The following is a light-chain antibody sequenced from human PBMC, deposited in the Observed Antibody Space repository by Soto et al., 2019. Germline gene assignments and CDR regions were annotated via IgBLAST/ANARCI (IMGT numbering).Light chain of an antibody. CDR2: AAY. CDR3: QQSNSSPPT. CDR1: QSITNY. V-gene: IGKV1-39*01. Sequence: DIQMTQSPAALSASVGARVTITCRASQSITNYLNWYQHQPGQAPNLLIYAAYTLQAGVPSRFRGSGSGTEFTLTISSLQPEDFATYFCQQSNSSPPTFGGGTKVDI. J-gene: IGKJ4*01.